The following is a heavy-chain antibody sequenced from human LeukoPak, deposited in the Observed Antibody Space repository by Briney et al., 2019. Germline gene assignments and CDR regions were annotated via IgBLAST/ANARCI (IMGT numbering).Heavy chain of an antibody. CDR3: ARWLQAYYYFDY. CDR1: GGSISSGDYY. J-gene: IGHJ4*02. CDR2: IYYSGST. Sequence: PSETLSPTCTVSGGSISSGDYYWSWIRQPPGKGLEWIGYIYYSGSTYYNPSLKSRVTISVDTSKNQFSLKLSSVTAADTAVYYCARWLQAYYYFDYWGQGTLVTVSS. V-gene: IGHV4-30-4*01. D-gene: IGHD5-18*01.